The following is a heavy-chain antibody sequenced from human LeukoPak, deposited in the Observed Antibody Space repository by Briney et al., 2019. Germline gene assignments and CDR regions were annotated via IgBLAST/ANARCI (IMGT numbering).Heavy chain of an antibody. CDR3: ARSVYSSGWYVSNY. CDR2: ISSSSSDI. J-gene: IGHJ4*02. Sequence: GGSLRLSCAASGFTFSTYNMNWVRQAPGKGLEWVSSISSSSSDIYYADSVKGRVTISRDNAKNSLYLQMNSLRAEDTAVYYCARSVYSSGWYVSNYWGQGTLVTVSS. CDR1: GFTFSTYN. V-gene: IGHV3-21*01. D-gene: IGHD6-19*01.